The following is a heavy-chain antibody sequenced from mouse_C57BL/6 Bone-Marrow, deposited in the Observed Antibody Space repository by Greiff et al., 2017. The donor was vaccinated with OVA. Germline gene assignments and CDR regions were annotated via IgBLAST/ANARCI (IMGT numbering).Heavy chain of an antibody. CDR2: IWSGGST. CDR3: ANDYSYAMDY. J-gene: IGHJ4*01. Sequence: VKLMESGPGLVQPSQSLSITCTVSGFSLTSYGVHWVRQSPGKGLEWLGVIWSGGSTDYNAAFISRLSISKDNSKSQVFFKMNSLQADDTAIYYCANDYSYAMDYWGQGTSVTVSS. V-gene: IGHV2-2*01. CDR1: GFSLTSYG. D-gene: IGHD2-4*01.